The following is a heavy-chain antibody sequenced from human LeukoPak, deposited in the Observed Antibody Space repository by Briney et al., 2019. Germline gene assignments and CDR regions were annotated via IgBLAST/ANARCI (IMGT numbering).Heavy chain of an antibody. CDR3: AKVGGLGSYYTSYFDS. CDR2: LICKGDPI. CDR1: GFTFDDFA. V-gene: IGHV3-9*01. J-gene: IGHJ4*02. Sequence: SLRLSCAASGFTFDDFARFWVRQGPGKGLKWVTGLICKGDPIAYADSVKGRFTISRDSARESVYLQMNSPTAEDTALYYCAKVGGLGSYYTSYFDSWGQGTLVTVSS. D-gene: IGHD3-10*01.